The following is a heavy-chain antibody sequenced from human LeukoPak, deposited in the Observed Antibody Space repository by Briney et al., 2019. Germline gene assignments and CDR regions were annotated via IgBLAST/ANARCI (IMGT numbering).Heavy chain of an antibody. CDR3: ATLGEYYDSSGYYYN. CDR1: GGSFSGFY. CDR2: INHSGST. V-gene: IGHV4-34*01. Sequence: SETLSLTCAVYGGSFSGFYWSWIRQPPGKGLEWIGEINHSGSTYYNPSHKSRVTISEDTSKNQFSLKLTSVTAADTAVYYCATLGEYYDSSGYYYNWGQGTLVTVSS. J-gene: IGHJ4*02. D-gene: IGHD3-22*01.